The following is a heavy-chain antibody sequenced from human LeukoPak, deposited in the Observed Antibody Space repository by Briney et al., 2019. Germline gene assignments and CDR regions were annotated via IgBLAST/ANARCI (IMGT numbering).Heavy chain of an antibody. Sequence: PSETLSLTCAVYAGSFSGYYWSWIRQPPGKGLEWIGEINHSGSTNSNPSLKSRATISVDTSKNQFSLKLSPVSAADTAVYYCARGRRLLAAAGVKEFDYWGQGTLVTVSS. CDR3: ARGRRLLAAAGVKEFDY. CDR2: INHSGST. J-gene: IGHJ4*02. CDR1: AGSFSGYY. D-gene: IGHD6-25*01. V-gene: IGHV4-34*01.